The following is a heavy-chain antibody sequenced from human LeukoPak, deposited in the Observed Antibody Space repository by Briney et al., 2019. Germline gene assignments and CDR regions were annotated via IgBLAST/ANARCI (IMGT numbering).Heavy chain of an antibody. Sequence: GGSLRLSCAASGFTFSSYAMSWVRQAPGKGLEWVSAISGSGGSTYYVDSVKGRFTISRDNAKNSLYLQMNSLRVDDTAVYYCARDGAFDIWGQGTMVTVSS. CDR1: GFTFSSYA. CDR2: ISGSGGST. J-gene: IGHJ3*02. CDR3: ARDGAFDI. V-gene: IGHV3-23*01.